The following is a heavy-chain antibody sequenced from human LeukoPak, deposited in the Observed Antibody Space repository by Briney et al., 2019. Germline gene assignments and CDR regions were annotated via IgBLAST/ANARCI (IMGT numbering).Heavy chain of an antibody. CDR1: GFTFSSYW. CDR2: IKQDGTEK. D-gene: IGHD3-22*01. CDR3: ARIYESSGYDALDI. J-gene: IGHJ3*02. Sequence: PGGSLRLSCAASGFTFSSYWMTWVRQAPGKGLEWVAIIKQDGTEKYYVDYSRGRFTISRDNAKNSLYLQTNNLGAEDTAMYYCARIYESSGYDALDIWGQGTMVTVSS. V-gene: IGHV3-7*01.